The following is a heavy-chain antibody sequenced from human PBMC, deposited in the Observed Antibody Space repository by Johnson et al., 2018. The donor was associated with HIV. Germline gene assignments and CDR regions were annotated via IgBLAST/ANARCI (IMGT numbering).Heavy chain of an antibody. CDR3: ARGFGNSGYYYGRFGAFDI. V-gene: IGHV3-23*04. D-gene: IGHD3-22*01. CDR2: ISGSGGRT. J-gene: IGHJ3*02. CDR1: GFTFSSYA. Sequence: VQLVESGGGVVQPGRSLRLSCAASGFTFSSYAMSWVRQAPGKGLEWVSVISGSGGRTYYADSVKGRFTISRDNSKNTLYLQMNSLRAEDTALYYCARGFGNSGYYYGRFGAFDIWGQGTMVTVSS.